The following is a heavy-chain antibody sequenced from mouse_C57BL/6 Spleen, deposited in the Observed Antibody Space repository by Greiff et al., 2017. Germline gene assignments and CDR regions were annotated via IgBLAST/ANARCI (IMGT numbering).Heavy chain of an antibody. CDR1: GYTFTSYW. CDR3: ASSCFITSVGATDFDD. Sequence: QVQLQQSGAELVKPGASVKLSCKASGYTFTSYWMHWVKQRPGQGLEWIGLIHPNSGSTNYNEKFKSKATLTVDKSSSTAYMQLSSLTSESSAVYYCASSCFITSVGATDFDDWGTGTTVTVSS. D-gene: IGHD6-1*01. V-gene: IGHV1-64*01. CDR2: IHPNSGST. J-gene: IGHJ1*03.